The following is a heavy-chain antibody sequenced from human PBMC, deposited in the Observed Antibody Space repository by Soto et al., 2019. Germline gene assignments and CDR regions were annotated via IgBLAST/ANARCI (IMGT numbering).Heavy chain of an antibody. CDR3: ARVLDRGYSYGGTFGY. D-gene: IGHD5-18*01. CDR2: ISYGGSNK. J-gene: IGHJ4*02. CDR1: GFTFISYA. V-gene: IGHV3-30-3*01. Sequence: GGSLRLSCAASGFTFISYAMHWVRQAPGKGLEWVAVISYGGSNKYYADSVKGRRTISRDNSKNTLYLQMNSLRAEDTAVYYCARVLDRGYSYGGTFGYWGQGTLVTVSS.